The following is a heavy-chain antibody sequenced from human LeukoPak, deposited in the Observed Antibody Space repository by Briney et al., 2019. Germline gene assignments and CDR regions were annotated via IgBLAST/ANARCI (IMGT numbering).Heavy chain of an antibody. CDR3: AKDGAHYDSTLYYFDY. Sequence: GGSLRLSCAASGFSFSSYWMSWVRQAPGKGLEWVAYINQGGSEKYYVDSVRGRFTISRDDAKNSLYLQMNSLRAEDTAVYYCAKDGAHYDSTLYYFDYWGQGTLVTVSS. CDR2: INQGGSEK. D-gene: IGHD3-22*01. J-gene: IGHJ4*02. CDR1: GFSFSSYW. V-gene: IGHV3-7*03.